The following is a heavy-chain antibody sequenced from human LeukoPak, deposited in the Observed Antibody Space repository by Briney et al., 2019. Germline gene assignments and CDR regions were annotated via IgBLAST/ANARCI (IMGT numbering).Heavy chain of an antibody. CDR3: ARDACSGGSCYSGFDP. Sequence: GGSLRLSCAASGFTFSSYSTNWVRQAPGKGLEWVSYISSGSSFIYYADSVKGRFTISRDNAKNSLYLQMNSLRAEDTAVYYCARDACSGGSCYSGFDPWGQGTLVTVSS. J-gene: IGHJ5*02. D-gene: IGHD2-15*01. CDR1: GFTFSSYS. V-gene: IGHV3-48*01. CDR2: ISSGSSFI.